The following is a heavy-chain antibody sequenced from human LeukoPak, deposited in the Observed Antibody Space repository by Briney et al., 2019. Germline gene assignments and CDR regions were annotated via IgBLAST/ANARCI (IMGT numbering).Heavy chain of an antibody. J-gene: IGHJ6*02. CDR1: GFTFSSYG. Sequence: GRSLRLSCAASGFTFSSYGMHWVRQAPGKGLEWVAVIWYDGSNKYYADSVKGRFTISRDNSKNKLYLQMNSLRAEDTAVYYCARALVVATISQTYYYYGMDVWGQGTTVTVSS. D-gene: IGHD5-12*01. CDR2: IWYDGSNK. CDR3: ARALVVATISQTYYYYGMDV. V-gene: IGHV3-33*01.